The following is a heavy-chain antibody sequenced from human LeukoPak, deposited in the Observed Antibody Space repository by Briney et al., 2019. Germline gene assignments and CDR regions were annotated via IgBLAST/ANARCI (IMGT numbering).Heavy chain of an antibody. V-gene: IGHV4-34*01. Sequence: SETLSLTCAVYGGSFSGYYWSWIRQPPGKGLEWIGEINHSGSTNYNPSLKSRVTISVGTSKNQFSLKLSSVTAADTAVYYCARSRVARKYCSGGSCSWFDPWGQGTLVTVSS. CDR3: ARSRVARKYCSGGSCSWFDP. CDR2: INHSGST. CDR1: GGSFSGYY. J-gene: IGHJ5*02. D-gene: IGHD2-15*01.